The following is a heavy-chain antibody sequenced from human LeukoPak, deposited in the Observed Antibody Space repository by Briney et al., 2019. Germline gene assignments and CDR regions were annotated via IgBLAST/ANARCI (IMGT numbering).Heavy chain of an antibody. CDR2: ISSSSSYI. Sequence: MAGGSLRLSCAASGFTFSSYSMNWVRQAPGKGLEWVSSISSSSSYIYYADSVEGRFTISRDNAKNSLYLQMNSLRAEDTAVYYCARHAYCGGDCYGYYFDYWGQGTLVTVSS. CDR1: GFTFSSYS. J-gene: IGHJ4*02. CDR3: ARHAYCGGDCYGYYFDY. D-gene: IGHD2-21*02. V-gene: IGHV3-21*01.